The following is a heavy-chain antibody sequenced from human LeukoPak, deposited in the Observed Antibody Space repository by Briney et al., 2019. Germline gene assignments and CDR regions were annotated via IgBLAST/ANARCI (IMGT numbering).Heavy chain of an antibody. V-gene: IGHV1-69*13. CDR1: GGTFSSYA. J-gene: IGHJ3*02. CDR3: ARDHPPRRTTLTLII. Sequence: SVKVSCKASGGTFSSYAISWVRQAPGQGLEWMGGIIPIFGTANYAQKFQGRVTITADESTSTAYMGLSSLRSEDTAVYYCARDHPPRRTTLTLIIWGQGTMVTVSS. D-gene: IGHD4-17*01. CDR2: IIPIFGTA.